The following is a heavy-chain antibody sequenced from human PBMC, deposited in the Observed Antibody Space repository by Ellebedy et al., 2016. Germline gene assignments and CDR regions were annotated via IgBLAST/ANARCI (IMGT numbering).Heavy chain of an antibody. J-gene: IGHJ3*02. CDR2: IYNTGST. CDR1: GGSLCSYY. V-gene: IGHV4-4*07. CDR3: ARANWELGDAFDI. Sequence: SETLSLXXSVSGGSLCSYYWSWIRQPAGTGLEWLGRIYNTGSTNYNPSLKSRLTMSVDTSKNQFSLKLKSVTAADTAIYYCARANWELGDAFDIWGQGTKVTVS. D-gene: IGHD7-27*01.